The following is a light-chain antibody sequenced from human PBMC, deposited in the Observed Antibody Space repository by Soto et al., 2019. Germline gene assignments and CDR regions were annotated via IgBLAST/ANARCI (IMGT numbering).Light chain of an antibody. Sequence: QSALTQPRSVSGSPGQSVTISCTGTSSDVGGYNYVSWYQQHPGKGPKLVIYDVSERPSWVPDRFSGSKSGNTASLTISGLQAEDEADYYCCSYAGSSYVFGTGTKVTVL. V-gene: IGLV2-11*01. CDR2: DVS. J-gene: IGLJ1*01. CDR3: CSYAGSSYV. CDR1: SSDVGGYNY.